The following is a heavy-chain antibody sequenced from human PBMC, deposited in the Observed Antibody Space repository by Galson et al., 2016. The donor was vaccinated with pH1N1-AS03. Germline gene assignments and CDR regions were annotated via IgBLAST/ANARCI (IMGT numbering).Heavy chain of an antibody. CDR1: GFRSTTYW. CDR2: IYPGDSDT. Sequence: VKKPGESLMISCKASGFRSTTYWIAWVRQLPGKGLEWMGFIYPGDSDTKYSPSFQGQVTISADKSISTAYLRWNSLKASDTAMYYCARRRLFWTPGFDPWGQGTLVTVSS. J-gene: IGHJ5*02. D-gene: IGHD3/OR15-3a*01. V-gene: IGHV5-51*03. CDR3: ARRRLFWTPGFDP.